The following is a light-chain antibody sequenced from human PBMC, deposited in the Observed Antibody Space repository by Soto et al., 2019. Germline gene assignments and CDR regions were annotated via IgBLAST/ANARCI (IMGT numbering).Light chain of an antibody. CDR1: SSDVGAYNY. Sequence: QSVLTQPASVSGSPGQSITISCTGTSSDVGAYNYVSWYQQYPGKAPKLMIFGVSNRPSGVSNRFSGSKSGNTASLTISGLQADDEADYYCSSYTVTIYVSGTGTKVTVL. J-gene: IGLJ1*01. CDR2: GVS. CDR3: SSYTVTIYV. V-gene: IGLV2-14*01.